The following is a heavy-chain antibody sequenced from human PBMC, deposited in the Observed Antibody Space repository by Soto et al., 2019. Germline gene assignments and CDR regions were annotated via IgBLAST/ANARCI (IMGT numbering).Heavy chain of an antibody. D-gene: IGHD6-13*01. CDR2: INHSGST. V-gene: IGHV4-34*01. CDR1: GGSFSGYY. CDR3: ARLAAAPRRRFDP. Sequence: PSETLSLTCAVYGGSFSGYYWSWIRQPPGKGLEWIGEINHSGSTNYNPSLKSRVTISVDTSKNQFSLKLSSVTAADTAVYYCARLAAAPRRRFDPWGQGTLVTVSS. J-gene: IGHJ5*02.